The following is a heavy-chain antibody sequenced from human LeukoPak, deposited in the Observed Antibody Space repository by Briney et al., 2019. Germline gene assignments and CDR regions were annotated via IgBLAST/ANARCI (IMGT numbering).Heavy chain of an antibody. V-gene: IGHV1-2*02. CDR3: ARGALYYDILTGSTPRGYFDY. CDR2: INPNSGGT. CDR1: GYTFTGYF. Sequence: ASVKVSCKASGYTFTGYFMHWVRQAPGQGLEWMGWINPNSGGTNYAQKFQGRVTMTRDTSINTAYMELSRLRSDDTAAYYCARGALYYDILTGSTPRGYFDYWGQGTLVTVSS. D-gene: IGHD3-9*01. J-gene: IGHJ4*02.